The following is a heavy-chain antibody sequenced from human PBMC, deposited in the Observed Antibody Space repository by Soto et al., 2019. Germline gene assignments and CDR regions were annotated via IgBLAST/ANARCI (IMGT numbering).Heavy chain of an antibody. CDR1: GGTFSSYA. CDR3: ARLYSSSDYNWYFDL. J-gene: IGHJ2*01. V-gene: IGHV1-69*13. D-gene: IGHD6-6*01. Sequence: SVKVSCKASGGTFSSYAISWVRQAPGQGLEWMGGIIPIFGTANYAQKFQGRVTITADESTSTAYMELSSLRSEDTAVYYCARLYSSSDYNWYFDLWGRGTLVTVSS. CDR2: IIPIFGTA.